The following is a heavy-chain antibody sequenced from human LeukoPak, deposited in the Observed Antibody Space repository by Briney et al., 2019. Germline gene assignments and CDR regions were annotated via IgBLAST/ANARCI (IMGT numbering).Heavy chain of an antibody. CDR1: GYTFTSYY. J-gene: IGHJ5*02. V-gene: IGHV1-46*01. Sequence: GASVKVSCKASGYTFTSYYMHWVRQAPGQGLEWMGIINPSGGSTSYAQKFQGRVTMTRDTSITTAYMDLSGLRSDDTAVYYCARDASGYTNSFDPWGQGTLVTVSS. CDR2: INPSGGST. CDR3: ARDASGYTNSFDP. D-gene: IGHD5-12*01.